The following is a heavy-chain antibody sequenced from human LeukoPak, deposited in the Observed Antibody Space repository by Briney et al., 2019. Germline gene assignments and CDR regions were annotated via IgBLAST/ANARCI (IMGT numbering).Heavy chain of an antibody. CDR1: GFTFSSYE. CDR3: AKDPGHRYSPNWFDP. J-gene: IGHJ5*02. Sequence: GGSLRLSCAASGFTFSSYEMNWVRQAPGKGLEWVSYISSSGSTIYYADSVKGRFTISRDNSKNTLYLQMNSLRAEDTAVYYCAKDPGHRYSPNWFDPWGQGTLVTVSS. D-gene: IGHD6-13*01. V-gene: IGHV3-48*03. CDR2: ISSSGSTI.